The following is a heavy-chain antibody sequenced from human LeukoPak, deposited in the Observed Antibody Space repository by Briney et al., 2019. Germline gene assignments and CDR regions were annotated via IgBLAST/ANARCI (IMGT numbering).Heavy chain of an antibody. J-gene: IGHJ5*02. Sequence: GGSLRLSRAASGFTFSNYWMHWVRQAPGKGLVWVSRINSDGSSTSYADSVKGRFTISRDNAKNTLYLQMNSLRAEDTAVYYCARADYDFWSGYYNNWFDPWGQGTLVTVSS. V-gene: IGHV3-74*01. CDR1: GFTFSNYW. D-gene: IGHD3-3*01. CDR2: INSDGSST. CDR3: ARADYDFWSGYYNNWFDP.